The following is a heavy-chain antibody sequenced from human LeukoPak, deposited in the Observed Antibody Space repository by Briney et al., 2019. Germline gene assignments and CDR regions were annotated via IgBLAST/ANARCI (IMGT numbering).Heavy chain of an antibody. V-gene: IGHV3-23*01. J-gene: IGHJ4*02. CDR3: AKRGAARMDYFDY. CDR1: RFTFISYA. Sequence: PGGSLRLSCAASRFTFISYAMSWVRQAPGKGLEWVSAISGSGGSTYYADSVKGRFTISRDNSKNTLYLQMNSLRAEDTAVYYCAKRGAARMDYFDYWGQGTLVTVSS. CDR2: ISGSGGST. D-gene: IGHD6-6*01.